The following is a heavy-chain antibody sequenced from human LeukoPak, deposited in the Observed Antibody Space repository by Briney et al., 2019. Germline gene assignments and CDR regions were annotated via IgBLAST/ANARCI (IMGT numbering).Heavy chain of an antibody. V-gene: IGHV3-66*01. J-gene: IGHJ1*01. D-gene: IGHD6-6*01. Sequence: GGSLRLSCAASGFTVRSYYMAWVRQAPGKGLEWVSVIYSGGDTYYADSVKGRFTISRDNSKNMIYLEMSSLKAEDTAVYYCARETYSSSSEKYFQHWGQGPLVTVSS. CDR2: IYSGGDT. CDR1: GFTVRSYY. CDR3: ARETYSSSSEKYFQH.